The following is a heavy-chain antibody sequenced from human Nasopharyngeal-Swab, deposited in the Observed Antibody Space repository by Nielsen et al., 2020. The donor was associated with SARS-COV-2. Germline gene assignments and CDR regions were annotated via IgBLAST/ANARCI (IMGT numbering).Heavy chain of an antibody. V-gene: IGHV4-34*01. D-gene: IGHD1-26*01. J-gene: IGHJ4*02. CDR2: INQRGST. CDR3: ARGDGRTVWRSYSFDS. CDR1: GGSISSYY. Sequence: SETLSLTCTVSGGSISSYYWSWIRQPPGKGLEWIGEINQRGSTNYYPSLKSRVTMSVDTSKNQFSLRLNSVTAADTAVYFCARGDGRTVWRSYSFDSWGQGTLVTVSS.